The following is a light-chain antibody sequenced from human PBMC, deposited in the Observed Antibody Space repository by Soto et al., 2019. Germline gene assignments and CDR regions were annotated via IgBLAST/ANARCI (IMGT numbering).Light chain of an antibody. Sequence: QSVLTQPPSVSGAPGQRVTISCTRTNSNIGAGYDVHWYQQLPGTAPKRLIYGNTIRPSGVPDRFSGSKSGTSASLAIAGLQAEDEGDYYCQSYDNSLSGLYVFGTGTKLTVL. CDR2: GNT. J-gene: IGLJ1*01. CDR1: NSNIGAGYD. V-gene: IGLV1-40*01. CDR3: QSYDNSLSGLYV.